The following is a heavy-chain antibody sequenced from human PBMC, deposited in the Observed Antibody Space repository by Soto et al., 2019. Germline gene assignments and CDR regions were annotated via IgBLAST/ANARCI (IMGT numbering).Heavy chain of an antibody. V-gene: IGHV5-51*01. CDR2: IYPGDSNT. J-gene: IGHJ3*02. D-gene: IGHD3-10*01. Sequence: GESQKSSCKGSGYSFTTYWMGWVRQMPGKGLEWMGIIYPGDSNTRHSPSFQGQVTISADKSISTAYLQWSSLKASDTAMYYCARLLRYGSGADIWGQGTMVTVSS. CDR3: ARLLRYGSGADI. CDR1: GYSFTTYW.